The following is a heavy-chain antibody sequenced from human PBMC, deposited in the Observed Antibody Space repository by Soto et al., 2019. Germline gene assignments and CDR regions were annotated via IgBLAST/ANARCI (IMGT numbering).Heavy chain of an antibody. J-gene: IGHJ4*02. D-gene: IGHD2-2*01. Sequence: GGSLRLSCAASGFSFSHYSMNWVRQAPGKGLEWVSSISSSTSYIYYADSVKGRFTISRDNAKNSLFLQMNSLRVEDTAVYYCARDSSTSSQFDSWGQGTLVTVSS. CDR2: ISSSTSYI. V-gene: IGHV3-21*01. CDR1: GFSFSHYS. CDR3: ARDSSTSSQFDS.